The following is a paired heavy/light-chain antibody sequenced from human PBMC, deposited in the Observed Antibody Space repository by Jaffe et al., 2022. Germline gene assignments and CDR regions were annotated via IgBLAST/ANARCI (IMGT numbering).Light chain of an antibody. V-gene: IGLV2-14*03. CDR3: SSYTSSSTYVV. CDR2: DVS. J-gene: IGLJ2*01. Sequence: QSALTQPASVSGSPGQSITISCTGTSSDVGGYNYVSWYQQHPGKAPKLMIYDVSNRPSGVSNRFSGSKSGNTASLTISGLQAEDEADYYCSSYTSSSTYVVFGGGTKLTVL. CDR1: SSDVGGYNY.
Heavy chain of an antibody. Sequence: QVQLVQSGAEVKKPGSSVKVSCKASGGTFSSYTISWVRQAPGQGLEWMGRIIPILGIANYAQKFQGRVTITADKSTSTAYMELSSLRSEDTAVYYCARIGYYDSSGYYPTPFAFDYWGQGTLVTVSS. V-gene: IGHV1-69*02. CDR3: ARIGYYDSSGYYPTPFAFDY. CDR2: IIPILGIA. D-gene: IGHD3-22*01. J-gene: IGHJ4*02. CDR1: GGTFSSYT.